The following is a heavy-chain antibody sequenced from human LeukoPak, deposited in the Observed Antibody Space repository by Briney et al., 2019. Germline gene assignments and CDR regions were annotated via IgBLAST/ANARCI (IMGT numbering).Heavy chain of an antibody. CDR3: ARVAGYSGRPKGYFDY. J-gene: IGHJ4*02. V-gene: IGHV4-31*03. D-gene: IGHD5-12*01. CDR1: GGSISSGGYS. CDR2: IYYSGST. Sequence: SETLSLTCTVSGGSISSGGYSWSWIRQHPGKGLEWIGYIYYSGSTYYNPSLKSRVTISVDTSKNQFSLKLSSVTAADTAVYYCARVAGYSGRPKGYFDYWGQGTLVTVSS.